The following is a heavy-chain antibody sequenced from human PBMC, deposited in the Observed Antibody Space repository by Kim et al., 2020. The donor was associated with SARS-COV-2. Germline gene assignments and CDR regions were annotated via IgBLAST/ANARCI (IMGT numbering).Heavy chain of an antibody. CDR2: FDPEDGET. V-gene: IGHV1-24*01. Sequence: ASVKVSCKVSGYTLTELSMHWVRQAPGKGLEWMGGFDPEDGETIYAQKFQGRVTMTEDTSTDTAYMELSSLRSEDTAVYYCVTAYAIMVRGLALDYWGQGTLVTVSS. CDR3: VTAYAIMVRGLALDY. J-gene: IGHJ4*02. CDR1: GYTLTELS. D-gene: IGHD3-10*01.